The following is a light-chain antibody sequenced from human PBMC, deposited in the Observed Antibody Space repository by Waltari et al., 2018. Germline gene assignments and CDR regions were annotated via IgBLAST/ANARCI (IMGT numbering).Light chain of an antibody. Sequence: DIQMTQSPSTLSASVGERVTSTCRASQSLSTWLAWYQQRPGKAPKLQIYHASTLESGVPSRFSGSGVGTNFPLTISRLQPDDFATYCCQHYNRESRPFGQGTNVEIK. V-gene: IGKV1-5*01. CDR3: QHYNRESRP. CDR1: QSLSTW. CDR2: HAS. J-gene: IGKJ1*01.